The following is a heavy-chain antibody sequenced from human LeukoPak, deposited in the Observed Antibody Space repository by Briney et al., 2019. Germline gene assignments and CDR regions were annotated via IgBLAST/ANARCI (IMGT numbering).Heavy chain of an antibody. CDR3: ARSYSSGWYPGAYYYYGMDV. D-gene: IGHD6-19*01. J-gene: IGHJ6*02. Sequence: ASVKVSCKASGGTFSSYAISWVRQAPGQGLEWMGRIIPILGIANYAQKFQGRVTITADKSTSTAYMELSSLRSEDTAVYYCARSYSSGWYPGAYYYYGMDVWGQGTTVTVSS. CDR2: IIPILGIA. CDR1: GGTFSSYA. V-gene: IGHV1-69*04.